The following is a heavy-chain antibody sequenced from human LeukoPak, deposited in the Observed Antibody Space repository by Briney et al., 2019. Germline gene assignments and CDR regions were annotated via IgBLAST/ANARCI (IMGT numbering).Heavy chain of an antibody. CDR1: GGSISSYY. D-gene: IGHD3-3*01. CDR2: IYTSGST. V-gene: IGHV4-4*07. J-gene: IGHJ6*03. CDR3: AREYYDFLYYYMDV. Sequence: PSETLSLTCTVSGGSISSYYWSWIRQPAGKGLEWIGRIYTSGSTNYNPSLKSRVTMSVDTSKNQFSLKLSSVTAADTAVYYCAREYYDFLYYYMDVWGKGTTVTVSS.